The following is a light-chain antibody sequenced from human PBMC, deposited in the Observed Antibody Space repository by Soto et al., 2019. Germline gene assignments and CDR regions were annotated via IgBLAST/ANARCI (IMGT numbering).Light chain of an antibody. V-gene: IGLV2-8*01. Sequence: SVLTQPPSASGSPGQSVTISCTGTSSDVGGYNRVSWYQQHPGKAPKLMIYEVNKRPSGVPDRLSGSKSGNTASLTVSGLQAEDEADYYCCSYAGIKHFVFGTGTKVTVL. CDR3: CSYAGIKHFV. J-gene: IGLJ1*01. CDR1: SSDVGGYNR. CDR2: EVN.